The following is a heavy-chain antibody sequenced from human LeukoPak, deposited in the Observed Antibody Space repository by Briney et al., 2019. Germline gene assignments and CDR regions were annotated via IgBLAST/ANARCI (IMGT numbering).Heavy chain of an antibody. CDR1: GGSISSGSYY. CDR3: ARIHSSSFYYYYYMDV. V-gene: IGHV4-61*02. J-gene: IGHJ6*03. Sequence: SETLSLTXTVSGGSISSGSYYWSWIRQPAGKGLEWIGRIYTSGSTNYNPSLKSRVTISVDTSKNQFSLKLSSVTAADTAVYYCARIHSSSFYYYYYMDVWGKGTTATVSS. D-gene: IGHD6-6*01. CDR2: IYTSGST.